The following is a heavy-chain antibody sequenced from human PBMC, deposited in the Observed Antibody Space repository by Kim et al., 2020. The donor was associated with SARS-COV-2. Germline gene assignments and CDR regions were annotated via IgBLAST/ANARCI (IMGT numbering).Heavy chain of an antibody. CDR2: IWVDGGKE. CDR1: GYIMRGHG. Sequence: GGSLRLSCAGPGYIMRGHGTAWVRQAPGKGLEWVAFIWVDGGKEYYADSVKGRFTVSRDNSMYTVFLQMNSLRADDTAMYYCASYYGNFGAFAVWGQGTMVTVSS. V-gene: IGHV3-33*08. D-gene: IGHD3-3*01. CDR3: ASYYGNFGAFAV. J-gene: IGHJ3*01.